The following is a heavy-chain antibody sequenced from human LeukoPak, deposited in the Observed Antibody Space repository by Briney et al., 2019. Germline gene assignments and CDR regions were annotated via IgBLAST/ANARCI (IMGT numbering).Heavy chain of an antibody. D-gene: IGHD3-3*01. V-gene: IGHV3-30*04. CDR3: ARGSEWSSGVSDY. J-gene: IGHJ4*02. CDR2: IRYDGSNK. Sequence: GGSLRLSCAASGFTFSSYAMHWVRQAPGKGLEWVAVIRYDGSNKYYADSVKGRFTISRDNSKNTLYLQMNSLRAEDTAVYYCARGSEWSSGVSDYWGQGTLVTVSS. CDR1: GFTFSSYA.